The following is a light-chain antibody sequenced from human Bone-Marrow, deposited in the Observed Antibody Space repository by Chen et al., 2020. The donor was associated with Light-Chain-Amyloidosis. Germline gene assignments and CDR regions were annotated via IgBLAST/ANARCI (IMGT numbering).Light chain of an antibody. Sequence: SYELTQPPSVSVSPGQTARITCSGDDLPTKYAYWYQQKPGQAPGLVIQSDTERPSGIAERFSGSSSGTTATLTISGVQAEGEADYHCQSADSSGTYEVIFGGGTKMTVL. CDR1: DLPTKY. J-gene: IGLJ2*01. CDR3: QSADSSGTYEVI. CDR2: SDT. V-gene: IGLV3-25*03.